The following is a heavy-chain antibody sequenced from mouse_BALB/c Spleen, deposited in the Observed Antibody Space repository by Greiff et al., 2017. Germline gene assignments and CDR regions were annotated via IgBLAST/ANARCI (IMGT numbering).Heavy chain of an antibody. D-gene: IGHD1-2*01. CDR1: GFTFTSYW. CDR3: ARSDYGYDV. CDR2: INPSTGYT. V-gene: IGHV1-7*01. Sequence: QVQLQQSGAELAKPGASVKMSCKASGFTFTSYWMHWVKQRPGQGLEWIGYINPSTGYTEYNQKFKDKATLTADKSSTTTYMQLSSLTSEDSAVYYCARSDYGYDVWGAGTTVTVSS. J-gene: IGHJ1*01.